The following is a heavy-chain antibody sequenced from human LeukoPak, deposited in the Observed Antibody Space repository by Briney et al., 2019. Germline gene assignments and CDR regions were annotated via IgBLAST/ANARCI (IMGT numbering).Heavy chain of an antibody. Sequence: ASVTVSCKASGYTFTSYGMSWVRQAPGQGLEWMGWISAYNGNTNYAQTLQGRVTITTETSTSTAYMELRSLRSDDTAVYYCARGSAAVYHYWGQGTLVTVSS. D-gene: IGHD6-13*01. V-gene: IGHV1-18*01. CDR2: ISAYNGNT. CDR1: GYTFTSYG. CDR3: ARGSAAVYHY. J-gene: IGHJ4*02.